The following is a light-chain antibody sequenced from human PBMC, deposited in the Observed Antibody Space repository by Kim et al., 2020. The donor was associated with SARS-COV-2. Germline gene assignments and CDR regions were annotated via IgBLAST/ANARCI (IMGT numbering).Light chain of an antibody. V-gene: IGKV1-27*01. Sequence: DIQMTQSPSSLSASIGDRVTISCRASQGISNFLAWYQQRPGKVPKLLIDAASTLQSGVPSRFSGSGSGTDFTLTISTLQPEDVATYYCQKYNSVPQPFDQGTKVDIK. J-gene: IGKJ1*01. CDR3: QKYNSVPQP. CDR1: QGISNF. CDR2: AAS.